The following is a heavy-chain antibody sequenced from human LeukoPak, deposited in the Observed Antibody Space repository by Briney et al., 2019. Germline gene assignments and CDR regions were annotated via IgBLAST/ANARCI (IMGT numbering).Heavy chain of an antibody. CDR1: GGSFSGYY. CDR3: ARRRCSGGSCYVGARDYYYYMDV. Sequence: SETLSLTCAVSGGSFSGYYWSWIRQPPGKGLEWIGEINHSGSTYYNPSLKSRVTISVDTSKNQFSLKLSSVTAADTAVYYCARRRCSGGSCYVGARDYYYYMDVWGKGTTVTVSS. CDR2: INHSGST. D-gene: IGHD2-15*01. V-gene: IGHV4-34*01. J-gene: IGHJ6*03.